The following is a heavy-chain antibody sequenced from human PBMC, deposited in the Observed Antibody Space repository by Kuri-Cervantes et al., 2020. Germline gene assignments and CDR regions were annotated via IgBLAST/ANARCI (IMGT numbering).Heavy chain of an antibody. D-gene: IGHD3-9*01. CDR3: ARAAGTGYYDY. CDR2: IYYSGST. J-gene: IGHJ4*02. CDR1: GGSISSGGYY. Sequence: SETLSLTCTVSGGSISSGGYYWSWIRQHPGKGLEWIGYIYYSGSTYYNPSLKGRVTISVDTSKNQFSLKLTSVTAADTAVYYCARAAGTGYYDYWGQGTLVTVSS. V-gene: IGHV4-31*03.